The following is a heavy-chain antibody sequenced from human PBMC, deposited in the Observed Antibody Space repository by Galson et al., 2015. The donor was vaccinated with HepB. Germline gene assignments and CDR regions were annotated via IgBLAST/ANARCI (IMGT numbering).Heavy chain of an antibody. V-gene: IGHV5-10-1*01. CDR2: IDPSDSYT. CDR1: GYSFTSYW. D-gene: IGHD2-15*01. CDR3: ATYPHYCSGGSCYSVTTGEHGWFDP. Sequence: QSGAEVKKPGESLKISCKGSGYSFTSYWISWVRQMPGKGLEWMGRIDPSDSYTNYSPSFQGHVTISADKSISTAYLQWSSLKASDTAMYYCATYPHYCSGGSCYSVTTGEHGWFDPWGQGTLVTVSS. J-gene: IGHJ5*02.